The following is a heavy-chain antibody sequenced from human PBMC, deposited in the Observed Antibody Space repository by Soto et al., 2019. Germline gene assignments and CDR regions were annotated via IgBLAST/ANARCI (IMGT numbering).Heavy chain of an antibody. J-gene: IGHJ4*02. Sequence: PSETLSLTCTVSGGSISSYYWSWIRQPPGKGLEWIGYIYYSGSTNYNPSLKSRVTISVDTSKNQFSPKLSSVTAADTAVYYCARCGGDCLYFDYWGQGTLVTVSS. V-gene: IGHV4-59*01. CDR3: ARCGGDCLYFDY. CDR2: IYYSGST. CDR1: GGSISSYY. D-gene: IGHD2-21*02.